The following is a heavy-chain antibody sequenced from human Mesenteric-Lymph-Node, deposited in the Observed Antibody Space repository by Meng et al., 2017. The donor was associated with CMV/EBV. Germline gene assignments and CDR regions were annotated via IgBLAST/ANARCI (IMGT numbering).Heavy chain of an antibody. CDR2: INPNSGGT. Sequence: ASVKVSCKASGYTFTGYFIHWVRQAPGQGLEWMGWINPNSGGTNYAQKFQGRVTMTRDTSISTAYMELSRLRSDDTAVYYCARGNRYYYYGMDVWGQGTTVTVSS. CDR1: GYTFTGYF. D-gene: IGHD1/OR15-1a*01. J-gene: IGHJ6*02. V-gene: IGHV1-2*02. CDR3: ARGNRYYYYGMDV.